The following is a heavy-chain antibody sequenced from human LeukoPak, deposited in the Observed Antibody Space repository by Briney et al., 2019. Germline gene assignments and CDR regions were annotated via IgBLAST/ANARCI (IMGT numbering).Heavy chain of an antibody. Sequence: SETLSLTCAVYGGSFSGYYWSWIRQPPGKGLEWIGYIYYSGSTNYNPSLKSRVTISVDTSKNQFSLKLSSVTAADTAVYYCARGPDWGYYDSSPEFDYWGQGTLVTVSS. CDR3: ARGPDWGYYDSSPEFDY. CDR1: GGSFSGYY. CDR2: IYYSGST. J-gene: IGHJ4*02. D-gene: IGHD3-22*01. V-gene: IGHV4-59*01.